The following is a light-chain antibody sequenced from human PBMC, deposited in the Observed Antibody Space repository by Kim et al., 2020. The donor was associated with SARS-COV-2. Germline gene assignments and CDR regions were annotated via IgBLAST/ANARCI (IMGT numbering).Light chain of an antibody. Sequence: ASVGDTVTITCRASQGINSNLAWYQQRPGKAPNLLIYSAFTLHSGVPSRFSGSGSGTDFTLTITSLQPEDFATYHCQQYHSFPLTFGGGTKVDIK. V-gene: IGKV1-9*01. J-gene: IGKJ4*01. CDR2: SAF. CDR3: QQYHSFPLT. CDR1: QGINSN.